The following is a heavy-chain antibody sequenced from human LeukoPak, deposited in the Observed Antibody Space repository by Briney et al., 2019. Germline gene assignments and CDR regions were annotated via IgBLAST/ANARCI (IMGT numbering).Heavy chain of an antibody. CDR2: IIPILGIA. V-gene: IGHV1-69*04. J-gene: IGHJ4*02. Sequence: SVKVSCKASGGTFSSYAISWVRQAPGQGLEWMGRIIPILGIANYAQKFQGRVTITADKSTSTAYMELSSLRSEDTAVYYCARRRPTGGFDYWGQGTLVTVSS. CDR3: ARRRPTGGFDY. D-gene: IGHD7-27*01. CDR1: GGTFSSYA.